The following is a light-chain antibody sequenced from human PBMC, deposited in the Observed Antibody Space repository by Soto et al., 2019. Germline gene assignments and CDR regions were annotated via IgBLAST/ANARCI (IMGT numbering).Light chain of an antibody. J-gene: IGKJ1*01. V-gene: IGKV1-39*01. Sequence: DIQMTQSPSSLSASVGDRVTITCRASQSISTYLNWYQQKPGKAPKLLIYAASNLQSGVPSRFSGSGSGTDFTLIISSLQPEDFATYYCQQSYSTPRTFCQGTKVEIK. CDR2: AAS. CDR3: QQSYSTPRT. CDR1: QSISTY.